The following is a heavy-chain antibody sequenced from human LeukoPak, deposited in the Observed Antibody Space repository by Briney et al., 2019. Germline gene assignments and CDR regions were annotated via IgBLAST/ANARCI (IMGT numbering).Heavy chain of an antibody. Sequence: GGSLRLSCAASGFTFSSYAMSWVRQAPGKGLEWVSAISGSGGSTYYADSVKGRFTISRDNSKNTLYLQMNSLRAEDTAVYHCARQETSSYNGAFDIWGQGTMVTVSS. CDR1: GFTFSSYA. J-gene: IGHJ3*02. CDR2: ISGSGGST. V-gene: IGHV3-23*01. D-gene: IGHD1-26*01. CDR3: ARQETSSYNGAFDI.